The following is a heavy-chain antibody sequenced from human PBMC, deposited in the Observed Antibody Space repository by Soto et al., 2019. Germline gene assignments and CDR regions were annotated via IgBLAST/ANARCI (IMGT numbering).Heavy chain of an antibody. V-gene: IGHV4-30-4*01. CDR2: IYYSGST. CDR3: AGWELLRGVDY. Sequence: QVQLQESGPGLVKPSQPLSLTCTVSGGSIRSGDYYWSWIRQPPGKGLEWIGYIYYSGSTYYNPSLKSRVTISVDTSKTQLSLKLSSVTAADTAVYYWAGWELLRGVDYWGQGTLVTVSS. CDR1: GGSIRSGDYY. J-gene: IGHJ4*02. D-gene: IGHD1-26*01.